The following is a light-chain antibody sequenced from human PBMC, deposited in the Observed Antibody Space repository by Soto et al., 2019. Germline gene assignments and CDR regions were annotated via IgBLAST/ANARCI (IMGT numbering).Light chain of an antibody. CDR3: QQYIDSPRT. CDR2: GVS. CDR1: QTVNRNY. V-gene: IGKV3-20*01. Sequence: EIILTQSPGTLALSPGDGATLSCRASQTVNRNYLAWYHQRPGQPPRLLIYGVSTRASGLPDRFSGDGSGTEFTLTIGRLDPDDFGVYYCQQYIDSPRTFGQGTRVEVK. J-gene: IGKJ1*01.